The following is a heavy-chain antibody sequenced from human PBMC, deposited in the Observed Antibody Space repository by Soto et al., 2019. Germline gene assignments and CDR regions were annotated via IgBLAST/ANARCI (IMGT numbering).Heavy chain of an antibody. D-gene: IGHD6-13*01. V-gene: IGHV1-58*01. J-gene: IGHJ6*02. CDR2: IVVGSGNT. Sequence: ASVKVSCKASGFTFTSSAVQWVRQARGQRLEWIGWIVVGSGNTNYAQKSQERVTITRDMSTSTAYMELSSLRSEDTAVYYCAAASPPRIAAAGTGYYYYYGMDVWGQGTTVTVSS. CDR3: AAASPPRIAAAGTGYYYYYGMDV. CDR1: GFTFTSSA.